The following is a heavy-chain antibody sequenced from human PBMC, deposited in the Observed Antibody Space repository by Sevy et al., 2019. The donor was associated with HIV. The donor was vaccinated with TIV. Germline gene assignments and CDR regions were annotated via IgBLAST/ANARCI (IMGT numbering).Heavy chain of an antibody. CDR3: ASLNVYYYDEDSYYTTGNAFDI. V-gene: IGHV3-53*01. D-gene: IGHD3-22*01. Sequence: GGSLRLSCAASGFSVSDTYMSWVRQAPGKGLEWVSVIYSGDKTYHADSVKGRFTISRDSSKNTINLQLNSLRTEDTAGYYCASLNVYYYDEDSYYTTGNAFDIWGQGTMVTVSS. CDR2: IYSGDKT. J-gene: IGHJ3*02. CDR1: GFSVSDTY.